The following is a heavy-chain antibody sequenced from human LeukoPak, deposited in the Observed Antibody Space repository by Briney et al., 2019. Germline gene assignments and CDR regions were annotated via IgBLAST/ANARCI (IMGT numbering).Heavy chain of an antibody. Sequence: GRSLRLSCTASGFTFGDYAMSWVRQAPGKGLEWVGFIRSRANGGTTEYAASVKGRFTISRDDSKSIAYLQMNSLKTEDTAVYYCTRATYYYDSSGYADTFDIWGQGTMVTVSS. CDR3: TRATYYYDSSGYADTFDI. D-gene: IGHD3-22*01. CDR1: GFTFGDYA. J-gene: IGHJ3*02. V-gene: IGHV3-49*04. CDR2: IRSRANGGTT.